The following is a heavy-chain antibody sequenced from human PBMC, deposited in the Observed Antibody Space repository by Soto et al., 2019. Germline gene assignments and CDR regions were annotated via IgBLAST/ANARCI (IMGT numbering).Heavy chain of an antibody. CDR2: IIPIFGTA. CDR3: ARTGGMTPGG. Sequence: SVKVSCKASGGTCSSYAISWGRQAPGQGLEWMGGIIPIFGTANYAQKFQGRVTVTADKSTSTAYMELSSLRSEDTDVYYCARTGGMTPGGWGQGTLVTVSS. CDR1: GGTCSSYA. J-gene: IGHJ4*02. D-gene: IGHD6-13*01. V-gene: IGHV1-69*06.